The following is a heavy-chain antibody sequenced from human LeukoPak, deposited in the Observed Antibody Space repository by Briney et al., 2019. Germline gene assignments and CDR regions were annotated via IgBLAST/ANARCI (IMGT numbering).Heavy chain of an antibody. V-gene: IGHV5-51*01. J-gene: IGHJ6*02. CDR1: GYSFTSYW. CDR2: IYPGDSDT. D-gene: IGHD6-13*01. CDR3: ARAPSSSWYYYGMDV. Sequence: GESLKISCKGSGYSFTSYWIGWVRQRPGKGLEWMVIIYPGDSDTRYSPSFQGQVTISADKSISTAYLQWSSLKASDTAMYYCARAPSSSWYYYGMDVWGQGTTVTVSS.